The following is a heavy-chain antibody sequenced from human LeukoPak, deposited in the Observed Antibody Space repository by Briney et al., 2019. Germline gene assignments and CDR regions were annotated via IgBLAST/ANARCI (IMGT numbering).Heavy chain of an antibody. D-gene: IGHD5-12*01. J-gene: IGHJ4*02. Sequence: PSETLSLTCAVYGGSFSGYYWSWIRQPPGKGLEWIGEINHSGSTNYNPSLKSRVTISVDTSKNQFSLKLSSVTAADTAVYYCASQPRRATAIDYWGQGTLVTVSS. CDR1: GGSFSGYY. CDR3: ASQPRRATAIDY. V-gene: IGHV4-34*01. CDR2: INHSGST.